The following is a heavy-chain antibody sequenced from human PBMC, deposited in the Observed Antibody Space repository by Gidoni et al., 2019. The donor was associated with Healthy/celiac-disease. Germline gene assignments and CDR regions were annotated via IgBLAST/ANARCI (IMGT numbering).Heavy chain of an antibody. CDR3: AKGVRGYIWGSPLDY. Sequence: EVQLVESGGGLVQPGRSLRLSCAASGFTFDDYAMHWVRQAPGKGLEGVSGISWNSGSIGYADSVKGRFTISRDNAKNSLYLQMNSLRAEDTALYYCAKGVRGYIWGSPLDYWGQGTLVTVSS. CDR1: GFTFDDYA. D-gene: IGHD3-16*01. V-gene: IGHV3-9*01. CDR2: ISWNSGSI. J-gene: IGHJ4*02.